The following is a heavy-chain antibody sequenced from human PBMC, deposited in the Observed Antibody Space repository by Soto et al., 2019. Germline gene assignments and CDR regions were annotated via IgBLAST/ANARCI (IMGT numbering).Heavy chain of an antibody. V-gene: IGHV1-69*13. Sequence: SVKVSCKASGGTFSSYAISWVRQAPGQGLDWMGGIIPIFGTANYAQKFQGRVTITADESTSTAYMELSSLRSEDTAVYYCATKIVATTQYYYYYYGMAVWGHGTTVTVSS. CDR3: ATKIVATTQYYYYYYGMAV. CDR2: IIPIFGTA. J-gene: IGHJ6*02. D-gene: IGHD5-12*01. CDR1: GGTFSSYA.